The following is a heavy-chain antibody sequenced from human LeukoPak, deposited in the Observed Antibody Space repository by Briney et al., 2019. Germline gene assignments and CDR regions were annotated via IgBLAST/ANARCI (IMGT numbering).Heavy chain of an antibody. CDR1: GFSFSSHW. V-gene: IGHV3-74*01. Sequence: PGGSLRLSCAASGFSFSSHWVHWVRQAPGKGLVWVSRISDDGSYTSNVDSVKGRFTISRDNSKNTLYLQMNSLRAEDTAVYYCARGQPVPVTTATRLTFGGVIRSWGQGTLVTVSS. CDR2: ISDDGSYT. J-gene: IGHJ5*02. D-gene: IGHD3-16*02. CDR3: ARGQPVPVTTATRLTFGGVIRS.